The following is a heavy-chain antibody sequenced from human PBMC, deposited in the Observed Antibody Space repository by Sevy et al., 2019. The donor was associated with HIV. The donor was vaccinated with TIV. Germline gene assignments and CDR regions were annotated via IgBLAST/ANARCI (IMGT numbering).Heavy chain of an antibody. CDR3: ARVDCSSTSCYRSYYYYGMDV. D-gene: IGHD2-2*01. V-gene: IGHV3-30*04. CDR2: ISYDGSNK. CDR1: GFTFSSYA. J-gene: IGHJ6*02. Sequence: GGSLRLSCAASGFTFSSYAMHWVRQAPGKGLEWVAVISYDGSNKYYADSVKGRFTTSRDNSKNTLYLQMNSLRAEDTAVYYCARVDCSSTSCYRSYYYYGMDVWGQGTTVTVSS.